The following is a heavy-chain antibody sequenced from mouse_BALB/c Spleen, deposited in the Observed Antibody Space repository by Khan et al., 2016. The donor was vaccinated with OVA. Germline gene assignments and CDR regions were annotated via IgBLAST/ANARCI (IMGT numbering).Heavy chain of an antibody. CDR2: ISSGGSYT. CDR1: GFTFSTYG. D-gene: IGHD1-1*01. V-gene: IGHV5-6*01. Sequence: EVELVESGGDLVKPGGSLKLSCAASGFTFSTYGMSWVRQTPDKRLEWVATISSGGSYTYYPDHVKGRFTISRDNAKNTLYLQMSSLKSADTAMYYCARLAYYYNSEGFAYWGQGTLVTVSA. CDR3: ARLAYYYNSEGFAY. J-gene: IGHJ3*01.